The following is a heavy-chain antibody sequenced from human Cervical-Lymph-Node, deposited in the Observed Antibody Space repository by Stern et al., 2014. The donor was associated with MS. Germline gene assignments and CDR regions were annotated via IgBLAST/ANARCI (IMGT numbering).Heavy chain of an antibody. CDR2: INPNSGGT. V-gene: IGHV1-2*06. CDR1: GYTFAGNY. Sequence: QVQLVESGAEVKKPGASVKVSCKTSGYTFAGNYIHWVRQAPGQGLEWMGRINPNSGGTNYAQKFQGRVTMTRDTSITTASMELSRLRLDDTAIYYCARERGRAGPAMADYWGQGTLVTVSS. CDR3: ARERGRAGPAMADY. J-gene: IGHJ4*02. D-gene: IGHD5-18*01.